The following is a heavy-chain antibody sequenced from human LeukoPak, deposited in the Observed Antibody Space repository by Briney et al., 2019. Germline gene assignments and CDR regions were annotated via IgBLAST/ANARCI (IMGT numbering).Heavy chain of an antibody. D-gene: IGHD1-14*01. Sequence: TGGSLRLSCTASGFIFEDYGMNWVRQAPGKWLEWVASINWNGASADYGDCAKGRFTISRDNAKNSLFLQMNSLRAEDTALYYCVRLGLNNADWFDPWGQGTRVTVSS. CDR1: GFIFEDYG. J-gene: IGHJ5*02. CDR3: VRLGLNNADWFDP. V-gene: IGHV3-20*04. CDR2: INWNGASA.